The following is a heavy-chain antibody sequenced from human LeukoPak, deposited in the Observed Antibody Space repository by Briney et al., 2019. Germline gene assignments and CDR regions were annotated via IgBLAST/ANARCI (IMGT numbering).Heavy chain of an antibody. V-gene: IGHV4-34*01. J-gene: IGHJ4*02. CDR2: INHSGST. CDR3: ARGRWLRSSFDY. Sequence: PSETLSHTCAVYGGSFSGYYWSWIRQPPGKGLEWIGEINHSGSTNYNPSLKSRVTISVDTSKNQFSLKLSSVTAADTAVCYCARGRWLRSSFDYWGQGTLVTVSS. D-gene: IGHD5-12*01. CDR1: GGSFSGYY.